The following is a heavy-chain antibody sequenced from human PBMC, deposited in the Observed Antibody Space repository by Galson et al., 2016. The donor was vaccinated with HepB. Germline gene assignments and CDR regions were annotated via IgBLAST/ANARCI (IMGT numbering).Heavy chain of an antibody. D-gene: IGHD3-22*01. CDR2: VIPVFGTA. V-gene: IGHV1-69*06. CDR1: GGTLNSYA. Sequence: SVKVSCKASGGTLNSYALNWVRQAPGQGLEWMGGVIPVFGTANYAQKFPHRITITADTLTRINYLDLSSLTSDDTAIYYCASGRITMTLAGGFDLWGRGTTVTVSS. CDR3: ASGRITMTLAGGFDL. J-gene: IGHJ6*02.